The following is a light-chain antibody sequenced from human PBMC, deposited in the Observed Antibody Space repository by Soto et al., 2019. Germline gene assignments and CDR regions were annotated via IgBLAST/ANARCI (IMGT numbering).Light chain of an antibody. CDR2: GAS. CDR1: QSVSGN. CDR3: QQHNNWPPIT. V-gene: IGKV3-15*01. J-gene: IGKJ5*01. Sequence: EIVMTQSPATLSVSPGERATLSCRASQSVSGNLAWYHQKPGQAPRILIYGASTRATGIPAGFSGSGSGTEFSLTISSMQSQDFAVFYYQQHNNWPPITFGQGTRLEIK.